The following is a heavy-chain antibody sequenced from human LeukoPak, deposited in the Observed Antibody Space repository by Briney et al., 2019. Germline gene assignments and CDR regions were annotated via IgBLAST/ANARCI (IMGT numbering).Heavy chain of an antibody. Sequence: SVKVSCKASVGTFSSYAISWVRQAPGQGLEWMGGIIPIFGTANYAQKFQGRVTITADESTSTAYMELSSLRSEDTAVYYCASLPTTVTTSGAFDIWGQGTMVTVSS. CDR1: VGTFSSYA. CDR3: ASLPTTVTTSGAFDI. J-gene: IGHJ3*02. D-gene: IGHD4-17*01. CDR2: IIPIFGTA. V-gene: IGHV1-69*13.